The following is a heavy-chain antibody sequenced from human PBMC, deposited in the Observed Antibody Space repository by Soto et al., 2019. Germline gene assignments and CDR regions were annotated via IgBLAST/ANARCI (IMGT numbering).Heavy chain of an antibody. J-gene: IGHJ3*02. Sequence: QVQLQESGPGLVKPSETLSLTCTVSGGSISSYYWSWIRQPPGKGLEWIGYIYYSGSTNYNPSLTSRVTISVDTSKNRVSLKLSSASAADTAVYYCARARSPGAFDIWGQGTMVAVSS. V-gene: IGHV4-59*01. CDR1: GGSISSYY. CDR2: IYYSGST. CDR3: ARARSPGAFDI.